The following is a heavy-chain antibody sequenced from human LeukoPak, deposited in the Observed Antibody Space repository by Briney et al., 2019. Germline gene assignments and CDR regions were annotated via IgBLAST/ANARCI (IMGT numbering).Heavy chain of an antibody. Sequence: SDTLSLTCAVSGESFSYNYWTWVRQPPGKGLEWIGDINHSGRVNYRPSLKSRVTISADTSKSQFSLKLNAVTAADTAVYYCARGLRPMSPSLDYWGQGSLVTVSS. CDR1: GESFSYNY. V-gene: IGHV4-34*01. D-gene: IGHD3-22*01. CDR3: ARGLRPMSPSLDY. J-gene: IGHJ4*02. CDR2: INHSGRV.